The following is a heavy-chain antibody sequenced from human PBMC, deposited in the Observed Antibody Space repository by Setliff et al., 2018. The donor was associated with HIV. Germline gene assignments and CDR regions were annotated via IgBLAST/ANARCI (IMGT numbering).Heavy chain of an antibody. D-gene: IGHD3-10*01. CDR2: IHTSGST. V-gene: IGHV4-34*01. CDR3: ARVGYHGSGRYSFDY. J-gene: IGHJ4*02. CDR1: GGSFSGYY. Sequence: ETLSLTCAVYGGSFSGYYWSWIRQPPGKGLEWIGHIHTSGSTKYNPSLKSRVTISADTSKNQFSLNLSSVTAAETAVYYCARVGYHGSGRYSFDYWGQGTLVTVSS.